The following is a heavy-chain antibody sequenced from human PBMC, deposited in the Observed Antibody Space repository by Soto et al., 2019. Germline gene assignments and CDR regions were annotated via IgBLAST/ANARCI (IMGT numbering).Heavy chain of an antibody. CDR3: AKGEVRGIIPSYFDY. J-gene: IGHJ4*02. V-gene: IGHV3-30*18. CDR1: GFTFSDYG. CDR2: TSYEGSKK. D-gene: IGHD3-10*01. Sequence: QPGGSLRLSCAASGFTFSDYGMHWVRQAPGKGLEWVAVTSYEGSKKHYADSVKGRFTISRDNSKNTLYLQMDSLRAEDTAVYYCAKGEVRGIIPSYFDYWGLGTLVTVSS.